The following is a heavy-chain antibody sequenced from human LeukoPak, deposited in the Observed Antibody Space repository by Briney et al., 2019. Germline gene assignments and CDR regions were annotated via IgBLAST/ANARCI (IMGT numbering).Heavy chain of an antibody. CDR1: GYTFTSYD. D-gene: IGHD3-22*01. Sequence: ASVKVSCKASGYTFTSYDINWVRQAPGQGLEWMGWINPNSGGTNYAQKFQGRVTMTRDTSISTAYMELSRLRSDDTAVYYCARPALTYYYDSSGYPDYWGQGTLVTVSS. CDR2: INPNSGGT. J-gene: IGHJ4*02. CDR3: ARPALTYYYDSSGYPDY. V-gene: IGHV1-2*02.